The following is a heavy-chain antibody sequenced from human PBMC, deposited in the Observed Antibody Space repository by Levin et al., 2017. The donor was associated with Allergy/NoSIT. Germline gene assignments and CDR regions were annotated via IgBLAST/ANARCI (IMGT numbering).Heavy chain of an antibody. CDR3: ARGRSVVGPGDYFDY. J-gene: IGHJ4*02. CDR1: GFSISSAYY. CDR2: IFHSGST. Sequence: SETLSLTCTVSGFSISSAYYWGWIRQPPGKGLEWIGNIFHSGSTNYNPSLKSRVTISLDTSKNQLSLKVNSVTAADTAVYYCARGRSVVGPGDYFDYWGQGTLVTVSS. D-gene: IGHD6-19*01. V-gene: IGHV4-38-2*02.